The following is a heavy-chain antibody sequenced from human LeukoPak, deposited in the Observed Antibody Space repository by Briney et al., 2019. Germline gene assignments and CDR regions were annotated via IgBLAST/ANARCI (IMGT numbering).Heavy chain of an antibody. Sequence: SETVSLTCAVYGGSFSGYYWSWIRQPPGKGLEWIGEINHSGSTNYNPSLKCRVTISVDTSKNQFTLKLSSVTAADTAVYYCARVLDSSGYCYGFDPWGQGTLVTSST. CDR1: GGSFSGYY. CDR2: INHSGST. CDR3: ARVLDSSGYCYGFDP. V-gene: IGHV4-34*01. J-gene: IGHJ5*02. D-gene: IGHD3-22*01.